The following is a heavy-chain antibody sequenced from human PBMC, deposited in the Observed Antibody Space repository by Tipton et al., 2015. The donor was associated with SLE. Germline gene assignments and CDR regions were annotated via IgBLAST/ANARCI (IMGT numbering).Heavy chain of an antibody. CDR1: GGSFSGYY. CDR2: INHSGST. V-gene: IGHV4-34*01. CDR3: ARHGYSGSFYFDY. D-gene: IGHD1-26*01. J-gene: IGHJ4*02. Sequence: TLSLTCAVYGGSFSGYYWSWIRQPPGKGLEWIGEINHSGSTNYNPSLKSRVTISVDTSKNQFSLKLSSVTAADTAVYYCARHGYSGSFYFDYWGQGTLVTVSS.